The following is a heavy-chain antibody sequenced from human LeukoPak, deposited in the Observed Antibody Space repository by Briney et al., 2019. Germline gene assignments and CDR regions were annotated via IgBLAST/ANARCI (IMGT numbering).Heavy chain of an antibody. V-gene: IGHV1-18*01. Sequence: ASVKVSCKASGYSFTSYGISWVRQAPGQGLEWMGWISAYNGNTNYAQKLQGRVTMTTDTSASTAYMELRSLRSDDTAVYYCARAIQEYQLLFWGQGTLVTVSS. CDR2: ISAYNGNT. D-gene: IGHD2-2*01. CDR3: ARAIQEYQLLF. CDR1: GYSFTSYG. J-gene: IGHJ4*02.